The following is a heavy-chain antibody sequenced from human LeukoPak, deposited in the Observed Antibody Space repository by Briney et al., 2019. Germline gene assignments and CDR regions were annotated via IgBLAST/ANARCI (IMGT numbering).Heavy chain of an antibody. V-gene: IGHV1-18*01. Sequence: ASVKVSCKASDYTFSSYGIHWVRQAPGQGPEWMGWISAYNGNRDYALKSQGRVTMATDTSTNTAQMELRSLRSDDTAVYYCARGPSHYFGAGSAPKDFDYWGQGPLVIVSS. CDR1: DYTFSSYG. CDR2: ISAYNGNR. D-gene: IGHD3-10*01. J-gene: IGHJ4*02. CDR3: ARGPSHYFGAGSAPKDFDY.